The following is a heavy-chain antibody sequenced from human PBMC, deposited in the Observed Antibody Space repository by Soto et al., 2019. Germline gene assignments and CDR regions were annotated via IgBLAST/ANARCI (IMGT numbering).Heavy chain of an antibody. V-gene: IGHV4-30-2*01. J-gene: IGHJ4*02. D-gene: IGHD3-22*01. CDR2: IYHSGST. Sequence: QLQLQESGSGLVKPSQTLSLTCAVSGGSISSGGYSWSWIRQPPGKGLEWIGYIYHSGSTYYNPSLKSRVTISVDRSKNQFSLKLSSVTAADTAVYYCARVQWLLGSYYFDYWGQGTLVTVSS. CDR3: ARVQWLLGSYYFDY. CDR1: GGSISSGGYS.